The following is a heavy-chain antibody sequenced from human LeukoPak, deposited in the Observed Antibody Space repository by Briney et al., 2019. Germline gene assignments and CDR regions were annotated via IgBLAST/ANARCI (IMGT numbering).Heavy chain of an antibody. CDR3: AKDREWDDYADYDF. J-gene: IGHJ4*02. CDR2: ISGRGGST. V-gene: IGHV3-23*01. CDR1: GFTFSSYA. D-gene: IGHD4-17*01. Sequence: GGSLRLSCAASGFTFSSYAMTWARRAPGKGREWVLVISGRGGSTYYAGSVKGRFTNSRDKSKNTLYLQMNDVTADDTAVYYCAKDREWDDYADYDFWGQGTLVTVSS.